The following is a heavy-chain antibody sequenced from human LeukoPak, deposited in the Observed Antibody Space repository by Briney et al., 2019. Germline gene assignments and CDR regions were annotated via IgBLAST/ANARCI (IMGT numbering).Heavy chain of an antibody. CDR1: GGSISSSSYY. V-gene: IGHV4-39*01. J-gene: IGHJ4*02. CDR3: ARHLEYGWVFY. CDR2: IYYSGST. D-gene: IGHD3-16*01. Sequence: SETLSLTCTVSGGSISSSSYYWGWIRQPPGKGLEWIGSIYYSGSTYYNPSLKSRVTISVDTSKNQFSLKLSSVTAADTAVYYCARHLEYGWVFYWGQGTLVTVSS.